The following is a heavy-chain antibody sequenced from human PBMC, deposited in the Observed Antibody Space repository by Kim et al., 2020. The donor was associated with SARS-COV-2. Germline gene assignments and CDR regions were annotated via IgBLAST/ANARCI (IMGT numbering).Heavy chain of an antibody. CDR2: IIPILGIA. D-gene: IGHD2-2*01. V-gene: IGHV1-69*04. CDR1: GGTFSSYA. J-gene: IGHJ6*03. Sequence: SVKVSCKASGGTFSSYAISWVRQAPGQGLEWMGRIIPILGIANYAQKFQGRVTITADKSTSTGYMELSSLRSEDTAVYYCAKEGSVPDYYYYYMDVWGKGTTVTVSS. CDR3: AKEGSVPDYYYYYMDV.